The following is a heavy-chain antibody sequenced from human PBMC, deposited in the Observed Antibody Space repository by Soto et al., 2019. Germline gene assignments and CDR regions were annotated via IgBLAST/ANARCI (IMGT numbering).Heavy chain of an antibody. J-gene: IGHJ4*02. CDR1: GFTVSNNY. D-gene: IGHD3-10*01. Sequence: EVQLVESGGGLIQPGGSLRLSCAVSGFTVSNNYMSWVRQAPGKGLEGVSVIYSGGYTAYGDSVKGRFTISRDNSKNTLNPQKNARSARDPAVFYRATRPGGGGYGGQGTLVTVSS. CDR3: ATRPGGGGY. V-gene: IGHV3-53*01. CDR2: IYSGGYT.